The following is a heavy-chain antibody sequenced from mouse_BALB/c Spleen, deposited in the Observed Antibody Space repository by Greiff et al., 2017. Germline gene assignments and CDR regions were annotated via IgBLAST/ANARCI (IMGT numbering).Heavy chain of an antibody. CDR3: ARWTDGNYYFDV. V-gene: IGHV1-87*01. CDR1: GYTFTSYW. CDR2: IYPGDGDT. J-gene: IGHJ1*01. D-gene: IGHD2-1*01. Sequence: QVQLKESGAELARPGASVKLSCKASGYTFTSYWMQWVKQRPGQGLEWIGAIYPGDGDTRYTQKFKGKATLTADKSSSTAYMQLSSLASEDSAVYYCARWTDGNYYFDVWGAGTTVTVSS.